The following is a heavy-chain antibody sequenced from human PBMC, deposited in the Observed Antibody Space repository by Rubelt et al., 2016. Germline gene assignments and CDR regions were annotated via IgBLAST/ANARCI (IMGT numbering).Heavy chain of an antibody. CDR1: GFIFDDYT. D-gene: IGHD3-16*01. CDR2: ISWDGGST. J-gene: IGHJ4*02. Sequence: ASGFIFDDYTMHWVRQAPGKGLEWVSLISWDGGSTYYADSVKGRFTISRDNSKNSLYLQMNSLRTEDTALYYCAKEVNGGSFDYWGQGTLVTVSS. V-gene: IGHV3-43*01. CDR3: AKEVNGGSFDY.